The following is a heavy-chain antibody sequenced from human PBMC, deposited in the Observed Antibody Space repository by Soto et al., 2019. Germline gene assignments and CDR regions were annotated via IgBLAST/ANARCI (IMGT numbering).Heavy chain of an antibody. Sequence: QITLKESGPTLVKPTQTLTLTCTASGISLNTYGVGVGWIRQPPGKALEWLALIYWDNDKRYSPSLKSRLTITKDTPKNQVVLTMTNMDPVDAGTYYCARALGSWGAYYYDYWGQGSLLPVSS. V-gene: IGHV2-5*02. D-gene: IGHD3-16*01. CDR1: GISLNTYGVG. CDR2: IYWDNDK. J-gene: IGHJ4*02. CDR3: ARALGSWGAYYYDY.